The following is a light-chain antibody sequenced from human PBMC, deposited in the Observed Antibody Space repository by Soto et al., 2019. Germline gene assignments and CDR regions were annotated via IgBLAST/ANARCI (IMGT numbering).Light chain of an antibody. J-gene: IGLJ3*02. CDR1: RSNIGNDL. Sequence: QSVLTQDPSAYGTTGQRVTISCSGSRSNIGNDLVYWYQQLPGAAPRLLIHSSNQRPSGVPDRFSASKSGTSASLAISGLRPEDEGDYYFAAWDDIVKSWLFGGGTKLTVL. V-gene: IGLV1-47*02. CDR3: AAWDDIVKSWL. CDR2: SSN.